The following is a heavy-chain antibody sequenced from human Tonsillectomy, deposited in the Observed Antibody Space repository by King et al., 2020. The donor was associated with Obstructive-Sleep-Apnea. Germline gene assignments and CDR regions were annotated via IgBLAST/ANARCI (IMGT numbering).Heavy chain of an antibody. J-gene: IGHJ4*02. V-gene: IGHV3-23*04. D-gene: IGHD1-7*01. Sequence: EVQLVESGGGLVQPGGSLRLSCAASGFSFSSYAMSWVRQTPGKGLEWISGISGSGGSTYHADSVKGRFTISRDNSKNTLYLQMNSLRVDDTALYYCAKGTGSTMADYWGQGTQVIVSS. CDR1: GFSFSSYA. CDR3: AKGTGSTMADY. CDR2: ISGSGGST.